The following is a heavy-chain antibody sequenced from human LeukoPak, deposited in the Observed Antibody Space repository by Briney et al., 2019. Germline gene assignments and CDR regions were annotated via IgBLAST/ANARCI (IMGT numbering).Heavy chain of an antibody. D-gene: IGHD3-22*01. CDR2: IYTSGST. J-gene: IGHJ3*02. Sequence: SETLSLTCAVSGGSFSGYFWTWLRQPPGKGLEWVGRIYTSGSTNYNPSLKSRVTISVDTSKNQFSLKLSSVTAADTAVYYCASSLYYYDGSGYTIWGQGTMVTVSS. CDR1: GGSFSGYF. V-gene: IGHV4-4*08. CDR3: ASSLYYYDGSGYTI.